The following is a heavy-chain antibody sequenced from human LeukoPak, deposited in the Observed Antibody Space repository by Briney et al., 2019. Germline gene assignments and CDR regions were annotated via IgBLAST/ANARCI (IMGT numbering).Heavy chain of an antibody. J-gene: IGHJ5*02. V-gene: IGHV4-4*07. D-gene: IGHD3-10*01. CDR2: IYTSGTT. Sequence: SETLSLTCSVSGGSTSSYYWSWIRQPPGKGLEWIGRIYTSGTTHYNPSLKSRVTMSVDTSKNQFSLNLSSVTAADTAVYYCARRLPYYGSGSYYRNWFDPWGQGTLVTVSS. CDR3: ARRLPYYGSGSYYRNWFDP. CDR1: GGSTSSYY.